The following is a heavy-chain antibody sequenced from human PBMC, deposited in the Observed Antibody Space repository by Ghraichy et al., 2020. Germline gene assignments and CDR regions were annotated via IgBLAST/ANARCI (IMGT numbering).Heavy chain of an antibody. CDR3: ARGLPTTILFDY. J-gene: IGHJ4*02. V-gene: IGHV3-33*01. D-gene: IGHD1-26*01. CDR2: IWYDGSNK. CDR1: GFTFSSYG. Sequence: GGSLRLSCAASGFTFSSYGMHWVRQAPGKGLEWVAVIWYDGSNKYYAESVKGRFTISRDNSKNTLYLQMNSLRAKDTAVYYCARGLPTTILFDYWGQGTLVTVSS.